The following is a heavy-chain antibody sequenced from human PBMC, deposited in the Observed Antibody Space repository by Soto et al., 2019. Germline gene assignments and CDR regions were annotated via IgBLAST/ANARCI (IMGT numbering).Heavy chain of an antibody. CDR1: GFTLSSYW. J-gene: IGHJ4*02. D-gene: IGHD6-19*01. CDR2: TRQDGGQS. V-gene: IGHV3-7*01. Sequence: GGSLRLSCEASGFTLSSYWMGWIRQAPGKGLEWVANTRQDGGQSYLVDSVQGRFTISRDNAKNSVYLQMNSLRAEDTAVYYCVRYGSTGWHFDSWGQGTLVTVSS. CDR3: VRYGSTGWHFDS.